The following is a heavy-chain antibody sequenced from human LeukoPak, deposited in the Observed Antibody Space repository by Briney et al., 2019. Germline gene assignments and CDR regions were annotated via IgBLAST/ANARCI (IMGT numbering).Heavy chain of an antibody. CDR1: GYSFTSYW. J-gene: IGHJ2*01. Sequence: PGESLKISCKGSGYSFTSYWIGWVRQMPGKGLEWMGIIYPGDSDTRYSPSFQGQVTISADKSISTAYLQWSSLKASDTAMYYCANTRTAVAGTLDWYFDLWGRGTLVTVSS. CDR2: IYPGDSDT. D-gene: IGHD6-19*01. CDR3: ANTRTAVAGTLDWYFDL. V-gene: IGHV5-51*01.